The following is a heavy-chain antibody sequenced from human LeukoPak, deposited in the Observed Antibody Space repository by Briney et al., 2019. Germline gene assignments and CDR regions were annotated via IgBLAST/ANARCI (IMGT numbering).Heavy chain of an antibody. CDR2: VSSSGSTI. D-gene: IGHD3-22*01. CDR3: ARDYYDSSGYCFDY. CDR1: GFTFSDYY. J-gene: IGHJ4*02. V-gene: IGHV3-11*01. Sequence: GGSLRLSCAASGFTFSDYYMSWIRQAPGKGLEWVSYVSSSGSTIYYADSVKGRFTISRDNAKNSLYLQMNSLRAEDTAVYYCARDYYDSSGYCFDYWGQGTLVTVSS.